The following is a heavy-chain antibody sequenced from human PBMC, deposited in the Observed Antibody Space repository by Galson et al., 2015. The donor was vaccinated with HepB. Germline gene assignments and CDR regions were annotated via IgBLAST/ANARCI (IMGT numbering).Heavy chain of an antibody. V-gene: IGHV1-58*02. D-gene: IGHD3-3*01. J-gene: IGHJ3*02. Sequence: SVKVSCKASGFTFTSSAMQWVRQARGQRLEWIGWIVVGSGNTNYAQKFQERVTITRDMSTSTAYMELSSLRSEDTAVYYCAADVDFWSGYSARGAFDIWGQGTMVTVSS. CDR2: IVVGSGNT. CDR1: GFTFTSSA. CDR3: AADVDFWSGYSARGAFDI.